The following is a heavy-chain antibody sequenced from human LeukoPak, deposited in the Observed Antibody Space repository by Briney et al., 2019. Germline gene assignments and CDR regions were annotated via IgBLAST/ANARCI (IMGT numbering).Heavy chain of an antibody. D-gene: IGHD6-19*01. CDR3: ARDKRRGAVAVPFDY. CDR2: ISGSGGST. J-gene: IGHJ4*02. CDR1: GFSFSTYV. Sequence: GGSLRLSCAASGFSFSTYVMTWVRQAPGKGLEWVSTISGSGGSTYYADSVKGRFTISRDNSKNTLCLQMNSLRAEDTAVYYCARDKRRGAVAVPFDYWGQGTLVTVSS. V-gene: IGHV3-23*01.